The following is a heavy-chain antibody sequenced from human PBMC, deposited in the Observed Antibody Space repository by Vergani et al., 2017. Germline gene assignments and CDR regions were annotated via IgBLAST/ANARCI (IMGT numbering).Heavy chain of an antibody. CDR3: PRKGEGYSDSGHWYFDL. Sequence: QLQLQESGPGLVKPSETLSLTCAVSGGSVSISNFYWGWIRQPPGKGLEWLGSIYYSGNTYYNPSLKSRVTISVDTSKNQFSLKLSSVTAADTAVYYCPRKGEGYSDSGHWYFDLWGRGTLVTVSS. D-gene: IGHD5-12*01. V-gene: IGHV4-39*01. J-gene: IGHJ2*01. CDR2: IYYSGNT. CDR1: GGSVSISNFY.